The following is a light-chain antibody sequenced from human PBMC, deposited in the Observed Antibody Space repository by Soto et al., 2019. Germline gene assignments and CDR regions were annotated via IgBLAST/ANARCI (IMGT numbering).Light chain of an antibody. J-gene: IGKJ1*01. CDR2: GAS. CDR1: QSVSSK. V-gene: IGKV3-15*01. Sequence: EIVLTQSPGTLSLSPGQRATLSCRASQSVSSKLAWYQQRPGQPPRLLIYGASTRAAGISARFSGSGSGTEFTLTISSLQSEDFAVYYCQQSSNWPRTFGQGTKVDIK. CDR3: QQSSNWPRT.